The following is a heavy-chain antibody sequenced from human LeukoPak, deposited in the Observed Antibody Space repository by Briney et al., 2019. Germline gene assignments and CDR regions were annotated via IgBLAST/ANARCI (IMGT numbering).Heavy chain of an antibody. D-gene: IGHD1-26*01. V-gene: IGHV3-30*03. CDR2: ISFDETDK. CDR3: ARDLGAVGRDWYFDL. CDR1: GFTFNNCG. Sequence: PGGSLRLSCAASGFTFNNCGMHWVRQAPGKGLEWVALISFDETDKYYADSAKGRFTISRDNAKNSLYLQMNTLRAEDTAVYYCARDLGAVGRDWYFDLWGRGTLVTVSS. J-gene: IGHJ2*01.